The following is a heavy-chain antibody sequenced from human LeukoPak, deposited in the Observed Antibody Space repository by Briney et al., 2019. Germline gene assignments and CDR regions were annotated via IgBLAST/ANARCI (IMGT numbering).Heavy chain of an antibody. J-gene: IGHJ6*03. CDR1: GGSFTSYA. CDR2: IIPTFGPA. CDR3: ARELGDTYYYYYIDV. Sequence: SVKVSCKASGGSFTSYAINWVRQAPGQGLEWMGGIIPTFGPAKYAQKFKGRVTITADKFTGTAYMELSSLRSEDTAVYFCARELGDTYYYYYIDVWGKGTTVTVSS. V-gene: IGHV1-69*06. D-gene: IGHD3-16*01.